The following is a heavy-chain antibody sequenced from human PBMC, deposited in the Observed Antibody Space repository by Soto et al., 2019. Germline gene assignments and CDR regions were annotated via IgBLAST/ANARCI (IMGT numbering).Heavy chain of an antibody. CDR1: GFTFSSYA. CDR2: ISGSGGST. CDR3: AKDTDDYGEFDY. V-gene: IGHV3-23*01. J-gene: IGHJ4*02. D-gene: IGHD4-17*01. Sequence: EVQLLESGGGVVQPGGSLRLSCAASGFTFSSYAMSWVRQAPGKGLEWVSAISGSGGSTYYADSVKGRFTISRDNSKNTLYLQMNSLRAEDTAVYYCAKDTDDYGEFDYWGQGTLVTVSS.